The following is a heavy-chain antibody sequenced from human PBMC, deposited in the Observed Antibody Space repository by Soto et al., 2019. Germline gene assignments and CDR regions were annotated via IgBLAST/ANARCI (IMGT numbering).Heavy chain of an antibody. CDR1: GYTFTSYY. V-gene: IGHV1-46*01. D-gene: IGHD6-13*01. J-gene: IGHJ5*02. CDR3: ARDGPILAAAGIMIVRFDP. Sequence: ASVKVSCKASGYTFTSYYMHWVRLAPGQGLEWMGIINPSGGSTSYAQKFQGRVTMTRDTSTSTVYMEPSSLRSEDTAVYYCARDGPILAAAGIMIVRFDPWGQGTLVTVSS. CDR2: INPSGGST.